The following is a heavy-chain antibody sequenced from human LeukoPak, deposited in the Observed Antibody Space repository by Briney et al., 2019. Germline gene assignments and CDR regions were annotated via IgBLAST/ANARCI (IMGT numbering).Heavy chain of an antibody. D-gene: IGHD2-2*02. CDR2: ISYDGSNK. CDR3: AKRIGAIDDY. CDR1: GFTFSSYG. V-gene: IGHV3-30*18. J-gene: IGHJ4*02. Sequence: PGGSLRLSCAASGFTFSSYGMHWVRQAPGKGLEWVAVISYDGSNKYYADSVKGRFTISRDNSKNTLYLQMNSLRAEDTAVYYCAKRIGAIDDYWGQGTLVTVSS.